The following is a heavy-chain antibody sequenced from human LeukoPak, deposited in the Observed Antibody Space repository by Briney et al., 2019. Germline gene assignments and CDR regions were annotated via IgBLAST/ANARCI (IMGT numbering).Heavy chain of an antibody. Sequence: ASVKVSCRASGYTFTDYYMYWVRQAPGQGLEWMGWINPNSGGTGYAQKYQGRVTMTRDTSISTAYMELSRLRSDDTALYYCARDGDAVMVDFDYWGQGHLDTVSS. J-gene: IGHJ4*02. CDR1: GYTFTDYY. CDR3: ARDGDAVMVDFDY. V-gene: IGHV1-2*02. D-gene: IGHD2-8*01. CDR2: INPNSGGT.